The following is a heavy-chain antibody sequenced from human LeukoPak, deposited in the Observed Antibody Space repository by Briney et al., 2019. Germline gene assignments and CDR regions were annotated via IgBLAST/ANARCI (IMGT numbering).Heavy chain of an antibody. J-gene: IGHJ4*02. Sequence: PGRSLRLSCAASGFTFNSYAMHWVRQAPGKGPQWVAILSYGGSNKYYADSVKSRFTISRDNSKNTLYLQMNSLRAEDTAVYYCARAPNYYDSSGYVDYWGQGTLVTVSS. V-gene: IGHV3-30*04. D-gene: IGHD3-22*01. CDR1: GFTFNSYA. CDR3: ARAPNYYDSSGYVDY. CDR2: LSYGGSNK.